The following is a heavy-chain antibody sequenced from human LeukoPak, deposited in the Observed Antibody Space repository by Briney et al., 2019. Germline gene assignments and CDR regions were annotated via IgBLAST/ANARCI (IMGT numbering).Heavy chain of an antibody. CDR2: IKQDGSEK. V-gene: IGHV3-7*01. CDR1: GFTFSSYG. CDR3: ARSTSLFY. J-gene: IGHJ4*02. D-gene: IGHD2-2*01. Sequence: PGGSLRLSCAASGFTFSSYGMSWVRQAPGKGLEWVANIKQDGSEKYYVDSVKGRFTISRDNAKNSLYLQMNSLRAEDTAVYYCARSTSLFYWGQGTLVTVSS.